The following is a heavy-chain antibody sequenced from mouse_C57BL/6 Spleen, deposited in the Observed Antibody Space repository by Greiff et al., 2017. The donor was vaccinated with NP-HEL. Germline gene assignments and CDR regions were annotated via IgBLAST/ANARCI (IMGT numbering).Heavy chain of an antibody. CDR3: ARDRFAY. CDR1: GFTFSSYA. Sequence: EVKVVESGGGLVKPGGSLKLSCAASGFTFSSYALSWVRQTLEKRREWVATISDGGSYTYYPDNVKGRVTISRDNAKNNLYLQMSHLKSEDTAMYYCARDRFAYWGQGTLVTVSA. V-gene: IGHV5-4*01. CDR2: ISDGGSYT. J-gene: IGHJ3*01.